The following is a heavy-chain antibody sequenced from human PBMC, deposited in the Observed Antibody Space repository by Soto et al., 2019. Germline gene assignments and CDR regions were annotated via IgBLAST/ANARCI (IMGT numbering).Heavy chain of an antibody. Sequence: GGSLRLSCAASGFTFSSYSMNWVRQAPGKGLEWVSYISSSSSTIYYADSVKGRFTISRDNAKNSLYLQMNGLRDEDTAVYYCAREGYPFDYWGQETLVTVSS. CDR3: AREGYPFDY. V-gene: IGHV3-48*02. J-gene: IGHJ4*02. CDR1: GFTFSSYS. D-gene: IGHD5-12*01. CDR2: ISSSSSTI.